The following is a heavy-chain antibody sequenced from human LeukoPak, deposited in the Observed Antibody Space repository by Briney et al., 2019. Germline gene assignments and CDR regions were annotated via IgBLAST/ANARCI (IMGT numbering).Heavy chain of an antibody. CDR1: GYTFTGYY. Sequence: ASVKVSCKASGYTFTGYYMHWVRQAPGQGLEWMGWINPNSGGTNYAQKFQGRVTITADESTSTAYMELSSLRSEDTAVYYCAVRRTGPDYWGQGTLVTVSS. D-gene: IGHD1-14*01. CDR3: AVRRTGPDY. J-gene: IGHJ4*02. CDR2: INPNSGGT. V-gene: IGHV1-2*02.